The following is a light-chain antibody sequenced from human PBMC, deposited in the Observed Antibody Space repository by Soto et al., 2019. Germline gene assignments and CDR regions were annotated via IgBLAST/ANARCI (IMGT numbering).Light chain of an antibody. Sequence: EVVMTQSPATLSVSPGESATLSCRASEGVRSSLAWYQQRPGQAPRLLIYGASTRATGVPARFSGSGSGTEFTLTISSLQSEDFGVYYCQRYNSWPLTFGQGTKVEIK. V-gene: IGKV3-15*01. CDR3: QRYNSWPLT. CDR1: EGVRSS. CDR2: GAS. J-gene: IGKJ1*01.